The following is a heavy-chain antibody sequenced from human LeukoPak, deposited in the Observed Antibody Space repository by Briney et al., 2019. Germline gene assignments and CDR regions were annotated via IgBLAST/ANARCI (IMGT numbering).Heavy chain of an antibody. D-gene: IGHD5-12*01. J-gene: IGHJ4*02. V-gene: IGHV1-18*01. Sequence: ASVRVSCKASGYTFTSYGISWVRQAPGQGLEWMGWISAYNGNTNYAQKLQGRVTMTTDTSTSTAYMELRSLRSDDTAVYYCARPKYSGYDGGIDYWGQGTLVTVSS. CDR1: GYTFTSYG. CDR2: ISAYNGNT. CDR3: ARPKYSGYDGGIDY.